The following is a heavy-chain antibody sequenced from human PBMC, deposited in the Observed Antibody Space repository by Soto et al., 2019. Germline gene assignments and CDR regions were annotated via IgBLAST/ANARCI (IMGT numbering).Heavy chain of an antibody. J-gene: IGHJ4*02. V-gene: IGHV4-39*01. CDR3: ARLYSGSYQQDF. Sequence: SETLSLTCTVSGGSISTPSYYWGWIRQPPGRGPEWIGSIFYNGRTYPNPSLKSRITISVDTSENQFSLKLTSVTAADTAVYYCARLYSGSYQQDFWGQGTLVTGSS. CDR2: IFYNGRT. D-gene: IGHD1-26*01. CDR1: GGSISTPSYY.